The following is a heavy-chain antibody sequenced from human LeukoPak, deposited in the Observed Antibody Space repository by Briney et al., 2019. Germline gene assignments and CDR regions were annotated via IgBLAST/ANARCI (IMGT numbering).Heavy chain of an antibody. CDR2: ISWNSGII. CDR3: ARLREIPVFGVVTKSTSYFDY. V-gene: IGHV3-9*01. J-gene: IGHJ4*02. Sequence: GRSLRLSCAASGFTFNDYAMQWVRQAPGKGLEWVSGISWNSGIIGYADSVKGRFTISRDNAKNSLYLQMNSLRAEDTAVYYCARLREIPVFGVVTKSTSYFDYWGQGTLVTVSS. CDR1: GFTFNDYA. D-gene: IGHD3-3*01.